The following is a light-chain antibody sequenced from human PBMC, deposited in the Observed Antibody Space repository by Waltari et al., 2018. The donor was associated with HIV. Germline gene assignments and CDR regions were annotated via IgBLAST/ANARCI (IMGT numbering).Light chain of an antibody. CDR2: DVN. CDR3: NSYASGSTLV. V-gene: IGLV2-14*03. J-gene: IGLJ1*01. CDR1: NSDVGGYNS. Sequence: QSALTQPASVSGSPGQSITISCTGTNSDVGGYNSVSWYQQHPDKAPALLIYDVNKRPSGSSNGLSGSKSGNTASLTISRLQTEDEADYYCNSYASGSTLVFGTGTTVTV.